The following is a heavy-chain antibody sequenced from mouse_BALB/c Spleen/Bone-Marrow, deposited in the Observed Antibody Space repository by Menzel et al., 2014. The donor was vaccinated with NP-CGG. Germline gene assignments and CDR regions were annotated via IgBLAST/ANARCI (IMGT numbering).Heavy chain of an antibody. D-gene: IGHD2-1*01. CDR2: INSNGGST. CDR1: GFTFSSYY. V-gene: IGHV5-6-2*01. J-gene: IGHJ2*01. Sequence: EVKLMESGGGLVKLGGSLKLSCAASGFTFSSYYMSWVRQTPEKRLELVAAINSNGGSTYYPDTVKGRFTISRDNAKNTLYLQMSSLKSEDTALYYCARRMIICGNPYYFDYWGQGTTLTVSS. CDR3: ARRMIICGNPYYFDY.